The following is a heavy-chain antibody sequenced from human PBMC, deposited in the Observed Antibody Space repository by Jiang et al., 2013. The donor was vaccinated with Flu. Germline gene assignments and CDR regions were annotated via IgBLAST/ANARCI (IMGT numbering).Heavy chain of an antibody. J-gene: IGHJ5*02. CDR1: GGSFSNYY. CDR3: ARDHNSYYFDSSAVLPEPVPTP. CDR2: VYYSGNT. Sequence: KPSETLSLTCNVSGGSFSNYYWNWIRQPPGKGLEWIGYVYYSGNTNYNPSLKSRVTISIDTSKNQVSLKLSSVTAADTAVYYCARDHNSYYFDSSAVLPEPVPTPWGHGNPGPPSP. D-gene: IGHD3-22*01. V-gene: IGHV4-59*12.